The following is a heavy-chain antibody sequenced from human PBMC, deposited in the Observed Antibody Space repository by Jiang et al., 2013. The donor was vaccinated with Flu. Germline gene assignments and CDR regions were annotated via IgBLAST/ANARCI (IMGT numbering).Heavy chain of an antibody. CDR3: VRLRGVTVSGLVSLDAFDI. D-gene: IGHD3/OR15-3a*01. Sequence: KKPGESLRISCKASGYAFADYWLSWVRQMPGIGLEWMGRIDPSDSYSKSSPSLEGHVRLSVEKSMNTAYLQWTSLKASDSAIYYCVRLRGVTVSGLVSLDAFDIWGQGTKVTVSS. J-gene: IGHJ3*02. CDR1: GYAFADYW. V-gene: IGHV5-10-1*01. CDR2: IDPSDSYS.